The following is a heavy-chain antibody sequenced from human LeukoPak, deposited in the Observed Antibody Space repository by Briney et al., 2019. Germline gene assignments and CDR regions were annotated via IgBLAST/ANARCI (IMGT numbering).Heavy chain of an antibody. CDR3: ARAALVAAKSTYYYYGMDV. CDR1: GGSISSGGYY. Sequence: SETLSLTRTVSGGSISSGGYYWSWIRQHPGKGLEWIGYIYYSGSTYYNPSLKSRVTISVDTSKNQFSLKLSSVTAADTAVYYCARAALVAAKSTYYYYGMDVWGQGTTVTVSS. J-gene: IGHJ6*02. V-gene: IGHV4-31*03. CDR2: IYYSGST. D-gene: IGHD2-15*01.